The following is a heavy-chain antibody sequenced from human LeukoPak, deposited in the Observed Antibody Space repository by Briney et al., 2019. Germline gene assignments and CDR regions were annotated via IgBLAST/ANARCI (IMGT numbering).Heavy chain of an antibody. V-gene: IGHV1-2*02. Sequence: VASVKGSCKASGYTFTGYYMHWVRQAPGQGLEWMGWINPNSGGTNYAQKFQGRVTMTRDTSISTAYMELSRLRSDDTANYYCARGHCSGGICYDWYFDLWGRGTLVTVSS. CDR1: GYTFTGYY. CDR2: INPNSGGT. CDR3: ARGHCSGGICYDWYFDL. J-gene: IGHJ2*01. D-gene: IGHD2-15*01.